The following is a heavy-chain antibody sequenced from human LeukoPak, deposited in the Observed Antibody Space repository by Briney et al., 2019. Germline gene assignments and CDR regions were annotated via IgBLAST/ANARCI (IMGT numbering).Heavy chain of an antibody. D-gene: IGHD6-13*01. CDR3: ASTGSSSWSNFYY. CDR2: INPNSGGT. V-gene: IGHV1-2*02. Sequence: ASVKVSCEAPGYTFTGYYMHWVRQAPGQGLEWMGWINPNSGGTNYAQKFQGRVTMTRDTSISTAYMELSRLRSDDTAVYYGASTGSSSWSNFYYWGQGTLVTVSS. CDR1: GYTFTGYY. J-gene: IGHJ4*02.